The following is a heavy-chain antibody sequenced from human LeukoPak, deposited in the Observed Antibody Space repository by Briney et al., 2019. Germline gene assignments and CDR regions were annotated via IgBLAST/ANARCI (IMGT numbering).Heavy chain of an antibody. CDR1: GFTFSSYW. Sequence: GESLRLSCAASGFTFSSYWMSWVRQAPGKGLEWVANIKQDGSEKYYVDSVKGRFTISRDNAKNSLSLQMNSLRAEDTALYHCAREARYYDILTGSPLYYFDYWGQGTLVTVSS. J-gene: IGHJ4*02. CDR2: IKQDGSEK. CDR3: AREARYYDILTGSPLYYFDY. D-gene: IGHD3-9*01. V-gene: IGHV3-7*03.